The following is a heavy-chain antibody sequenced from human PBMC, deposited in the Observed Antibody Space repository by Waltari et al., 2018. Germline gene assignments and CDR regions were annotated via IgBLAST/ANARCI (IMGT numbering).Heavy chain of an antibody. CDR1: GFSFSLYG. CDR3: ARDLYTYGPLEYY. CDR2: ISFDSWNK. Sequence: LVESGGGVVQPGGSLRLSCAASGFSFSLYGVHWVRQAPGKGLEWVAYISFDSWNKDYADSVEGRFTIARDNSDSMLHLQMNNLRKEDTAVYYCARDLYTYGPLEYYGGQGALVTV. D-gene: IGHD1-20*01. V-gene: IGHV3-30*01. J-gene: IGHJ4*02.